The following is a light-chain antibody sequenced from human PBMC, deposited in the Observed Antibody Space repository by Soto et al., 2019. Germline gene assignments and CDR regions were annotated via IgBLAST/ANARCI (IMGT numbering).Light chain of an antibody. V-gene: IGKV1-33*01. Sequence: DIQMTQSPSSLSASVGDRVTITCQASQDIINYLNWYQQKPGKAPKLLIYDASNLETGVPSRFSGSGSGTDFTFTISSLQPEDIATYYCQQYDNPWTFGQGTKVEIK. CDR2: DAS. J-gene: IGKJ1*01. CDR1: QDIINY. CDR3: QQYDNPWT.